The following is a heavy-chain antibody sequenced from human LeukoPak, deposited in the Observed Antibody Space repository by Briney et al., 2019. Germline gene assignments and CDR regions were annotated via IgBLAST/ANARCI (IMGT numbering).Heavy chain of an antibody. J-gene: IGHJ4*02. CDR1: GGTLSSYA. D-gene: IGHD5-18*01. Sequence: SVKVSCKASGGTLSSYAISWVRQAPGQGLEWMGGIIPIFGTANYAQKFQGRVTITADESTSTAYMELSSLRSEDTAVYYCARDSPRQPIPFDYWGQGTLVTVSS. CDR3: ARDSPRQPIPFDY. V-gene: IGHV1-69*13. CDR2: IIPIFGTA.